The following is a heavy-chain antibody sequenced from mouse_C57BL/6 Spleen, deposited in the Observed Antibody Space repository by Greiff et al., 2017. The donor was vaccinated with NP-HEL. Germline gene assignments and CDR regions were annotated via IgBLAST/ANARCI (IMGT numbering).Heavy chain of an antibody. J-gene: IGHJ4*01. Sequence: EVQLQESGPGLVKPSQSLSLTCSVTGYSITSGYYWNWIRQFPGNQLEWMGYISYDGSNNYNPSLKNRISITRDTSKNQFFLKLNSVTTEDTATYYCARRGYGSAMDYWGQGTSVTVSS. CDR2: ISYDGSN. CDR1: GYSITSGYY. V-gene: IGHV3-6*01. D-gene: IGHD2-10*02. CDR3: ARRGYGSAMDY.